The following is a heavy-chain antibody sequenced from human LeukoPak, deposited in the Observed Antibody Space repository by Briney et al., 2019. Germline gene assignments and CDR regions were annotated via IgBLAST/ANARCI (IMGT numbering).Heavy chain of an antibody. Sequence: SETLSLTCAVYGGSFSGYYWSWIRQPPGKGLEWIGEINHSGSTNYSPSLKSRVTISVDTPKNQFSLKLSSATAADTAVYYCARGRATITRGHAFDIWGQGTMVTVSS. CDR2: INHSGST. J-gene: IGHJ3*02. CDR3: ARGRATITRGHAFDI. D-gene: IGHD5-24*01. V-gene: IGHV4-34*01. CDR1: GGSFSGYY.